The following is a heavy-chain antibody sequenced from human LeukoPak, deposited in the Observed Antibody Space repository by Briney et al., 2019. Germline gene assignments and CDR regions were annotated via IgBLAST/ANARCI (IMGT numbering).Heavy chain of an antibody. Sequence: ASVKVSCTASGYTFTGYYMHWVRQAPGQGLEWMGWINPNSGGTNYAQKFQGRVTMTRDTSISTAYMELSRLRSDDTALYYCAREYGEGQWLPRDYWGQGTLVTVSS. D-gene: IGHD6-19*01. V-gene: IGHV1-2*02. CDR3: AREYGEGQWLPRDY. J-gene: IGHJ4*02. CDR1: GYTFTGYY. CDR2: INPNSGGT.